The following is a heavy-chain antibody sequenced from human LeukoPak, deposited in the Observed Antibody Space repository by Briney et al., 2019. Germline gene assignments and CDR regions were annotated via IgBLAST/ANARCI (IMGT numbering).Heavy chain of an antibody. V-gene: IGHV3-23*01. Sequence: GGSLRLSCAASGFTLSSYGMSWVRQAPGKGREWVSVISGSGVNTYYDDSVTGRFSISSDNSKNTLYLLTQSLRPEDTAFYYCTKDRLTMSVSGSGSDYWGQGTLLTVSS. CDR3: TKDRLTMSVSGSGSDY. CDR1: GFTLSSYG. D-gene: IGHD3-10*01. CDR2: ISGSGVNT. J-gene: IGHJ4*02.